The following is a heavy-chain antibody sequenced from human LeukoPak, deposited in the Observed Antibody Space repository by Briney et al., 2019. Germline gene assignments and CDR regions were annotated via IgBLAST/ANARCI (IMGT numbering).Heavy chain of an antibody. Sequence: GGSLRLSCVASGFSVSSKYMSWVRQAPGKGLEWVSVLFSGGSTHYVDSVRGRFTISRDESKNTLFLQMNSLRVEDTAVYYCVRSTLDAFDLWRQGTMVTVSS. CDR3: VRSTLDAFDL. D-gene: IGHD1-1*01. V-gene: IGHV3-66*02. J-gene: IGHJ3*01. CDR2: LFSGGST. CDR1: GFSVSSKY.